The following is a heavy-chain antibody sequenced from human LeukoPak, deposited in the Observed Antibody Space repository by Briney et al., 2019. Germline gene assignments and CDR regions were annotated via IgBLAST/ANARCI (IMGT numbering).Heavy chain of an antibody. Sequence: GGSLRLSCAASGFIFSSYWMTWVRQAPGKGLEWVANIKQHGTEKYYVDPVKGRFTISRDNAKNSLYLQMNSLRVEDTAVYYCARDRSGWQIGSGSFDYWGQGTLVTVSS. V-gene: IGHV3-7*03. J-gene: IGHJ4*02. CDR2: IKQHGTEK. CDR1: GFIFSSYW. D-gene: IGHD3-10*01. CDR3: ARDRSGWQIGSGSFDY.